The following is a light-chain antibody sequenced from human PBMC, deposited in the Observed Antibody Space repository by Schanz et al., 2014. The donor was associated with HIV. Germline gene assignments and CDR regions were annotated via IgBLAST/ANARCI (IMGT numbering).Light chain of an antibody. J-gene: IGLJ3*02. Sequence: QSALAQPASMSASPGQSITISCVGSGTDIGDDNYVSWYQHHPGTAPKLLIFDVNIRPSGVSDRFSGSKSGNTASLTIYDLQREDEADYYCSSYTSSSPWVFGGGTKLTVL. V-gene: IGLV2-14*03. CDR3: SSYTSSSPWV. CDR2: DVN. CDR1: GTDIGDDNY.